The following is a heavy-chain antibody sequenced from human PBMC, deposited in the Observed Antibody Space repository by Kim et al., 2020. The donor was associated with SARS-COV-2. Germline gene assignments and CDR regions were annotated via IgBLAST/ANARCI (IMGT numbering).Heavy chain of an antibody. CDR2: IIPIFGTA. Sequence: SVKVSCKASGGTFSSYAISWVRQAPGQGLEWMGGIIPIFGTANYAQKFQGRVTITADESTSTAYMELSSLRSEDTAVYYCASGTGYDFWSGDYTKDYYYYYGMDVWGQGTTVTVSS. D-gene: IGHD3-3*01. CDR1: GGTFSSYA. CDR3: ASGTGYDFWSGDYTKDYYYYYGMDV. V-gene: IGHV1-69*13. J-gene: IGHJ6*02.